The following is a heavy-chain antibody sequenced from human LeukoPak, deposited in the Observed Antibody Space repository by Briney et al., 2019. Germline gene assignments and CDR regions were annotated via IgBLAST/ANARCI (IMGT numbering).Heavy chain of an antibody. V-gene: IGHV3-7*03. CDR2: IKEDGSEK. CDR1: GFTFDDYG. CDR3: AKVDDFGSSWTYYYYYYMDV. D-gene: IGHD6-13*01. Sequence: GGSLRLSCAASGFTFDDYGMSWVRQAPGKGLEWVANIKEDGSEKYYVDAVKGRFTISRDNSKNTLYLQMNSLRAEDTAVYYCAKVDDFGSSWTYYYYYYMDVWGKGTTVTISS. J-gene: IGHJ6*03.